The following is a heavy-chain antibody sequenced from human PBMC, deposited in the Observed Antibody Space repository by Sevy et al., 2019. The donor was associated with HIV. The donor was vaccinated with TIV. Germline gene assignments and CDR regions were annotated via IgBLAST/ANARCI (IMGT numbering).Heavy chain of an antibody. CDR2: VSTSGST. D-gene: IGHD2-2*01. Sequence: SETLSLTCTVSGDSINTYYWSWIRQPPGKGLEWTGYVSTSGSTNYNPSLKSRGTISLDTSRNQVSLKVTSVTAADAAVYYCARLRWDLVVVPGATPGCYFDQWGQGTLVTVSS. CDR3: ARLRWDLVVVPGATPGCYFDQ. J-gene: IGHJ4*02. CDR1: GDSINTYY. V-gene: IGHV4-4*08.